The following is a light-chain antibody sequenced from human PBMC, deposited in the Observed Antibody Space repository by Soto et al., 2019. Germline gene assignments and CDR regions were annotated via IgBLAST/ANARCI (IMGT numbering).Light chain of an antibody. V-gene: IGLV2-8*01. J-gene: IGLJ2*01. CDR1: SSDVGGYNY. Sequence: QSALTQPPSASGSPGQSVTISCTGTSSDVGGYNYVSWYQHHPDKAPKLIIYEVYKRPSGVPDRFSGSKSGNTASLTVSGLQAEDEAEYYCRSYAASDSVVVFGGGTKLTVL. CDR3: RSYAASDSVVV. CDR2: EVY.